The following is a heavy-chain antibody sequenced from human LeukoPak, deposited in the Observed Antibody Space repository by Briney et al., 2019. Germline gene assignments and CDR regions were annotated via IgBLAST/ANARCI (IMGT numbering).Heavy chain of an antibody. CDR1: GGSISSYY. Sequence: SETLSLTCTVSGGSISSYYWSWIRQPPGKGLEWIGYIYYSGSTNYNPSLKSRVTISVDTSKNQFSLKLSSVTAADTAVYYCARGFLGGYYFDYWGRGTLVTVSS. V-gene: IGHV4-59*01. D-gene: IGHD3-22*01. CDR2: IYYSGST. CDR3: ARGFLGGYYFDY. J-gene: IGHJ4*02.